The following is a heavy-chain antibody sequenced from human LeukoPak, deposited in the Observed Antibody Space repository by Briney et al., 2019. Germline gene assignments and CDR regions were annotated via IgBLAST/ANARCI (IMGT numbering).Heavy chain of an antibody. D-gene: IGHD2-2*01. CDR1: GFTLSTSG. CDR2: ISGGAGST. CDR3: VKGRGSTSIYEY. Sequence: GGSLRLSCAASGFTLSTSGMSWVRQAPGKGLEWVSFISGGAGSTNYADSVKGRFTMSRDTAKSTLYLQMNSLRDDDTATYYCVKGRGSTSIYEYWGQGTLVTVSS. V-gene: IGHV3-23*01. J-gene: IGHJ4*02.